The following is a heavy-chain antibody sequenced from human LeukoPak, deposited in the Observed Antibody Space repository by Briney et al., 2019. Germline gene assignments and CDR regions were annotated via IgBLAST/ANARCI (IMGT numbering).Heavy chain of an antibody. D-gene: IGHD4-17*01. CDR2: MSYDGSNK. Sequence: TGGSLRLSCAASGFTFSSYAMYWVGQAPGKGLEWVAFMSYDGSNKYYADSVKGRFTISRDNSKNTLYLQMNSLRAEDTAVYYCASCYGDYVMDGELVDYWGQGTLVTVSS. CDR1: GFTFSSYA. J-gene: IGHJ4*02. CDR3: ASCYGDYVMDGELVDY. V-gene: IGHV3-30-3*01.